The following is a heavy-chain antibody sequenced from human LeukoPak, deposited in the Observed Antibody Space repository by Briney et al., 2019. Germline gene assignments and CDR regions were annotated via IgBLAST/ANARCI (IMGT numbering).Heavy chain of an antibody. D-gene: IGHD5-24*01. V-gene: IGHV4-31*03. CDR1: GGSISSGGYY. J-gene: IGHJ4*02. Sequence: SQTLSLTCTVSGGSISSGGYYWSWIRQHPGKGLEWIGYIYYSGSTYYNPSLKSRVTISVDTSKNQFSLKLSSVTAADTAVYYCARGMVEMATIGEYYFDYWGQGTLVTVSS. CDR2: IYYSGST. CDR3: ARGMVEMATIGEYYFDY.